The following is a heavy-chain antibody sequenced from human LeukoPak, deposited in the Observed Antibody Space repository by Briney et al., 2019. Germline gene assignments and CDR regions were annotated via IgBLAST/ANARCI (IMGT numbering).Heavy chain of an antibody. V-gene: IGHV3-7*01. Sequence: GGSLRLSCAASGFTFSSYWMSWVRQAPGKGLEWVANIKQDGSEKYYVDSVKGRFTISRDNAKNSLYLQMNSLRAEDTAVYYCAREFTMVRGVIIYGMDVWGQGTTVTVSS. CDR2: IKQDGSEK. CDR1: GFTFSSYW. CDR3: AREFTMVRGVIIYGMDV. D-gene: IGHD3-10*01. J-gene: IGHJ6*02.